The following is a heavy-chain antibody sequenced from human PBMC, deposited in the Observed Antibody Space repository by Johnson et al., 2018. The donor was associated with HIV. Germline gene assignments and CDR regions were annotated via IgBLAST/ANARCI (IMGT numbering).Heavy chain of an antibody. J-gene: IGHJ3*02. CDR1: GFTFSSYG. CDR3: ARENSSWYRGCAFDI. V-gene: IGHV3-30*02. CDR2: IRYDGSNK. Sequence: QVNLVESGGGVVQPGGSLRLSCAASGFTFSSYGMHWVRQAPGKGLEWVAFIRYDGSNKYDVDLVKGRFTISRDKSKSTLCLQMNRLRAEDTAGDYCARENSSWYRGCAFDIWSQGTMVTVSS. D-gene: IGHD6-13*01.